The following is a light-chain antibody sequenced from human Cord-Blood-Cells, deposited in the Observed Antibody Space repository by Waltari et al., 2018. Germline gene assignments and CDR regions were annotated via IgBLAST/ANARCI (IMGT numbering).Light chain of an antibody. CDR2: GAS. CDR1: QSVSSSY. J-gene: IGKJ3*01. V-gene: IGKV3-20*01. Sequence: EIVLTPSPGTLSLSPGDRATLSCRASQSVSSSYLAWYQQKPGQAPRLLIYGASSRATGIPDRFSGSGSGTDFTLTISRLEPEDFAVYYCQQYGSSPTFGPGTKVDIK. CDR3: QQYGSSPT.